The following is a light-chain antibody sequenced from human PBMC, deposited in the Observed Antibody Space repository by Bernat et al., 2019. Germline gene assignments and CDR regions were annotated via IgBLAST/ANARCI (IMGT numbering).Light chain of an antibody. CDR2: AAS. CDR3: LQDSKYPWT. Sequence: AIQMTQSPSSLSASVGDRVTITCRASQDIGSNLGWFQQKPGKAPKLLIYAASNFQSGVPSRFSGSGSGTDFALTISSLQPEDFATYYCLQDSKYPWTFGQGTKVEIK. CDR1: QDIGSN. V-gene: IGKV1-6*01. J-gene: IGKJ1*01.